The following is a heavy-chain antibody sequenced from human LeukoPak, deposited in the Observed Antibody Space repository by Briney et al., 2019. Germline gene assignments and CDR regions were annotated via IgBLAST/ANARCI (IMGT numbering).Heavy chain of an antibody. Sequence: GASVKVSCKASGYTFTGYYMHWVRQAPGQGLEWMGWINPNSGGTNYAQKFQGRVTMTRDTSISTAYMELSRLRSDDTAVYYCARDRHDYSNYADYWGQGTLVTVSS. D-gene: IGHD4-11*01. V-gene: IGHV1-2*02. J-gene: IGHJ4*02. CDR2: INPNSGGT. CDR3: ARDRHDYSNYADY. CDR1: GYTFTGYY.